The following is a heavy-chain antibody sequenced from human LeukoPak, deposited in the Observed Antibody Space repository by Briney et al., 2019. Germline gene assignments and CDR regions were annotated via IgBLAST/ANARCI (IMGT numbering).Heavy chain of an antibody. D-gene: IGHD6-13*01. CDR2: ITENGGTT. J-gene: IGHJ4*02. V-gene: IGHV3-23*01. CDR1: GFTFSSYA. Sequence: GGSLRLSCAASGFTFSSYAMSWVRQAPGKGLEWVSSITENGGTTYYADSVKGRFTISRDNYKSTVYLQMNSLRAEDTAVYYCAKRFSWIDYWGQGTLLTVSS. CDR3: AKRFSWIDY.